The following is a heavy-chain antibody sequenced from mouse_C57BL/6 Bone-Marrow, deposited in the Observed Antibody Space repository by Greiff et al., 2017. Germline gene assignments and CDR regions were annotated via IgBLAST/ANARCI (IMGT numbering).Heavy chain of an antibody. V-gene: IGHV1-54*01. CDR1: GYAFTNYL. J-gene: IGHJ2*01. CDR2: INPGSGGT. D-gene: IGHD3-1*01. CDR3: ARSGARFDY. Sequence: VQLQESGAELVRPGTSVKVSCKASGYAFTNYLIEWVKQRPGQGLEWIGVINPGSGGTNYNEKFKGKATLTADKSSSTAYMQLSSLTSEDSAVYFCARSGARFDYWGQGTTLTVSS.